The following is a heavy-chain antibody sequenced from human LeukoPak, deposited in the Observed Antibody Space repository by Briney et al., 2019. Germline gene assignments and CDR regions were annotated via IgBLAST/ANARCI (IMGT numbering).Heavy chain of an antibody. CDR1: GFTFSSYA. Sequence: GGSLRLSCAASGFTFSSYAMSWVRQAPGKGLEWVSAISGSGGSTYYADSVKGRFTISRDNSKNTLYLQMNSLRAEDTAVYCCAKPLEMATISPFDYWGQGTLVTVSS. CDR2: ISGSGGST. V-gene: IGHV3-23*01. CDR3: AKPLEMATISPFDY. J-gene: IGHJ4*02. D-gene: IGHD5-24*01.